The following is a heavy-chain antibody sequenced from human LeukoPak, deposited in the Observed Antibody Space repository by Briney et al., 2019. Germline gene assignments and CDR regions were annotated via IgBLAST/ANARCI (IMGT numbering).Heavy chain of an antibody. CDR3: ARPLTETSFDF. CDR2: INHSGSP. J-gene: IGHJ4*02. V-gene: IGHV4-34*01. CDR1: GGSFSGYY. Sequence: SETLSLTCAVYGGSFSGYYWSWIRQSPGKGLEWIGEINHSGSPNYNPSLKSRVTISADTSKNQFSLRLTSVTAADTAIYYCARPLTETSFDFWGQGTLVTASS. D-gene: IGHD7-27*01.